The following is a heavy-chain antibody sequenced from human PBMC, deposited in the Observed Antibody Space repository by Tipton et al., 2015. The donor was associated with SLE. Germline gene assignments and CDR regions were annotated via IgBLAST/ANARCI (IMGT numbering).Heavy chain of an antibody. D-gene: IGHD3-3*01. CDR3: TRGGLYDFWSGYYDY. V-gene: IGHV3-49*04. CDR1: GFTVSSNY. Sequence: SLRLSCAASGFTVSSNYMSWVRQAQGKGLEWVGFIRSKAYGGTTEYAASVKGRFTISRDDSKSIAYLQMNSLKTEDTAVYYCTRGGLYDFWSGYYDYWGQGTLVTVSS. CDR2: IRSKAYGGTT. J-gene: IGHJ4*02.